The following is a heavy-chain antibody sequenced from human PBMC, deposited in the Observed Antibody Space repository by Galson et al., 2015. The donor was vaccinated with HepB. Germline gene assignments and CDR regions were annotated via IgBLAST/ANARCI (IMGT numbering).Heavy chain of an antibody. CDR2: TYYRSKWST. J-gene: IGHJ4*02. D-gene: IGHD7-27*01. CDR1: GDSVSSHTVG. V-gene: IGHV6-1*01. Sequence: CAISGDSVSSHTVGWNWIRQSPSRGLEWLGRTYYRSKWSTDYAVSVKSRITINPDTSKNQFSLPLNSVTPEDTAVYYCAKSIHLGRGFDSWGQGTLVTVSS. CDR3: AKSIHLGRGFDS.